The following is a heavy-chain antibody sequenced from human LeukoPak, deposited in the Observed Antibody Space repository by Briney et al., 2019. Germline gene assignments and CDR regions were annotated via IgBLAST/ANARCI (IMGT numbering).Heavy chain of an antibody. CDR3: AKDNCPHSGQTRGCAFDI. J-gene: IGHJ3*02. D-gene: IGHD1-26*01. Sequence: GGSLRLSCAASGFTFYDYAMHWVRQAPGKGLEWVSGISWNSGSIGYADSVKGRFTISRDNAKNSLYLQMNSLRAEDTALYYCAKDNCPHSGQTRGCAFDIWGQGTMVTVSS. V-gene: IGHV3-9*01. CDR2: ISWNSGSI. CDR1: GFTFYDYA.